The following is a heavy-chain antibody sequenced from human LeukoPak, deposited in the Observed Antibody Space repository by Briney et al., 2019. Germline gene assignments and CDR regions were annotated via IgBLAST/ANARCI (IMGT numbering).Heavy chain of an antibody. CDR3: ARGIGWPYFDY. Sequence: SQTLSLTCAISGDSVSRTNIAWNWIRQSPSRGLEWLGRTYYRSKWYNDYAVSVQSRIIINPDTSKNQFSLQLNSVTPEDTAVYYCARGIGWPYFDYWGQGTLVTVSS. CDR1: GDSVSRTNIA. D-gene: IGHD5-24*01. J-gene: IGHJ4*02. V-gene: IGHV6-1*01. CDR2: TYYRSKWYN.